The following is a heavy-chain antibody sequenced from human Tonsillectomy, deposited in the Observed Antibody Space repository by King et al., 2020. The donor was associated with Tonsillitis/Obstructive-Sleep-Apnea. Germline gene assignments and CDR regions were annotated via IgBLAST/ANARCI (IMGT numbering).Heavy chain of an antibody. D-gene: IGHD4-17*01. Sequence: QLQESGPGLVKPSETLSLTCTVSGGAISSFYWSWIRQPPGKGLGGIGYIYYSGSTNYNTSLQSRLTRSVDPSKNQLSLKLSSVTAPATSGYYSVRDTVLEAGGDAFHIWGQGTMVTVSS. CDR2: IYYSGST. CDR1: GGAISSFY. V-gene: IGHV4-59*01. J-gene: IGHJ3*02. CDR3: VRDTVLEAGGDAFHI.